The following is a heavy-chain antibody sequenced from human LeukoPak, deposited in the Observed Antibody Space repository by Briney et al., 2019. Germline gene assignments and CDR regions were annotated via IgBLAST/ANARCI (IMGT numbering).Heavy chain of an antibody. J-gene: IGHJ4*02. Sequence: SQTLSLTCTVSGGSISSGGYYWSWIRQPPGKGLEWIGYIYHSGSTYYNPSLKSRVTISVDRSKNQFSLKLSSVTAADTAIYYCARDVLIYASGSYYRGYYFDYWGQGTLVTVSS. V-gene: IGHV4-30-2*01. CDR2: IYHSGST. CDR1: GGSISSGGYY. CDR3: ARDVLIYASGSYYRGYYFDY. D-gene: IGHD3-10*01.